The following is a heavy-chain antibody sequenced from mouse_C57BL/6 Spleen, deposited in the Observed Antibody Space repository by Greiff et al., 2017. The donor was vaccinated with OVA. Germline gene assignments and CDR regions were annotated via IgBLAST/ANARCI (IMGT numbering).Heavy chain of an antibody. CDR3: ARRGDRDYFDY. Sequence: VQLQQPGAELVRPGSSVKLSCKASGYTFTSYWMHWVKQRPIQGLEWIGNIDPSDSETHYNQKFKDKATLTVDKSSGTAYMQLSSLTSEDSAVYYCARRGDRDYFDYWGQGTTLTVSS. CDR1: GYTFTSYW. CDR2: IDPSDSET. D-gene: IGHD3-2*01. V-gene: IGHV1-52*01. J-gene: IGHJ2*01.